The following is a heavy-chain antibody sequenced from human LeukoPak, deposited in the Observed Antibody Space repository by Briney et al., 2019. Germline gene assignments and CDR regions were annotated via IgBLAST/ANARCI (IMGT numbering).Heavy chain of an antibody. J-gene: IGHJ4*02. CDR1: GFTFSSYS. Sequence: PGGSLRLSCAASGFTFSSYSMNWVRQAPGKGLEWVSSISSSSSYIYYADSVKGRFTISRDNAKNSLYLQMNSLRAEGTAVYYCARDQKVYFDYWGQGTLVTVSS. V-gene: IGHV3-21*01. CDR3: ARDQKVYFDY. CDR2: ISSSSSYI.